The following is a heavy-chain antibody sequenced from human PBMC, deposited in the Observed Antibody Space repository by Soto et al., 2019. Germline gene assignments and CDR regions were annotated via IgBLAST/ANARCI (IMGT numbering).Heavy chain of an antibody. D-gene: IGHD6-13*01. CDR2: ISSSSSYI. CDR3: ARDPSSTYSSSWPEYYFDY. J-gene: IGHJ4*02. V-gene: IGHV3-21*01. CDR1: GFTFSSYS. Sequence: EVQLVESGGGLVKPGGSLRLSCAASGFTFSSYSMNWVRQAPGKGLEWVSSISSSSSYIYYADSVKGRITISRDNAKNSLYLQMNSLRAEDTAVYYCARDPSSTYSSSWPEYYFDYWGQGTLVTVSS.